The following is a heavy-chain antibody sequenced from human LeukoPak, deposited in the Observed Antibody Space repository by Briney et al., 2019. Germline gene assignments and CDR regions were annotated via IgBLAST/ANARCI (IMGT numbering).Heavy chain of an antibody. V-gene: IGHV1-46*01. Sequence: ASVKVSCKASGYTFTSYYMHWVRQAPGQGLEWMGIINPSGGSTSYAQKFQGRVTMTRDMSTSTVYMELSSLRSEDTAVYYCARGLSVAVAGTFPVGYYYMDVWGKGTTVTVSS. CDR1: GYTFTSYY. CDR2: INPSGGST. J-gene: IGHJ6*03. CDR3: ARGLSVAVAGTFPVGYYYMDV. D-gene: IGHD6-19*01.